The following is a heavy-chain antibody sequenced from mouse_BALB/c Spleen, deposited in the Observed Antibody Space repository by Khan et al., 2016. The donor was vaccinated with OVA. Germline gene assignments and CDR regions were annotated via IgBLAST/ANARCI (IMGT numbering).Heavy chain of an antibody. V-gene: IGHV5-17*02. CDR3: TRSFYYGYYFDY. CDR1: GFTFSSFG. Sequence: EVELVESGGGLVQPGGSRKLSCAASGFTFSSFGMHWVRQAPEKGLEWVAYISSDSSTIYYADTVKGRFTISRDNPKNTLFPQMTSLRSDDTAMYYCTRSFYYGYYFDYWGQGTTLTVSS. D-gene: IGHD1-1*01. CDR2: ISSDSSTI. J-gene: IGHJ2*01.